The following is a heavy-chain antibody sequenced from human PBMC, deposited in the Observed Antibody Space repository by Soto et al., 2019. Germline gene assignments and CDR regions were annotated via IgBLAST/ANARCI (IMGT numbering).Heavy chain of an antibody. CDR3: VRASMPKAHFDS. D-gene: IGHD2-2*01. Sequence: TETLSLTCAVYGGSFRGYYWSWIRQPPGKGLEWIGEINHSGSTNYNPSLKSRATISVDMSKNQISLKLTSETAADTALYYCVRASMPKAHFDSWGQGTLVTVSS. CDR2: INHSGST. J-gene: IGHJ4*02. CDR1: GGSFRGYY. V-gene: IGHV4-34*01.